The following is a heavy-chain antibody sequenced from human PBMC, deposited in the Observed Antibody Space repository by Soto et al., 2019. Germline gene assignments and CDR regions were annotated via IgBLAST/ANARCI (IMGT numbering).Heavy chain of an antibody. J-gene: IGHJ4*02. V-gene: IGHV1-3*01. Sequence: QVQLVQSGAEVKKPGASVKVSCKASGYTFTSYAMHWVRQAPGQRLEWMGWINAGNGNTKYSQKFQGRVTITRDTSARTAYMELSSLRSEDTAVYYCARDLQDYDYVWGSYPDPFDYWGQGTLVTVSS. CDR2: INAGNGNT. CDR1: GYTFTSYA. CDR3: ARDLQDYDYVWGSYPDPFDY. D-gene: IGHD3-16*02.